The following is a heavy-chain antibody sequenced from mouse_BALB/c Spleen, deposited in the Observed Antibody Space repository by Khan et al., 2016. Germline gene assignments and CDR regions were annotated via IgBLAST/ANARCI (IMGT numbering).Heavy chain of an antibody. J-gene: IGHJ4*01. CDR3: ARRTGRSFDYAMDY. V-gene: IGHV8-12*01. CDR2: ISWDDAK. D-gene: IGHD1-1*01. Sequence: QVTLKESGPGILQPSQTLSLTCSFSGFSLSTSGMGVSWIRQPSGMGLEWLAHISWDDAKRYNPSLKGRLTISKDTSGNLAFLKFTSVDSTDTATYYCARRTGRSFDYAMDYWGQGTSVTVSS. CDR1: GFSLSTSGMG.